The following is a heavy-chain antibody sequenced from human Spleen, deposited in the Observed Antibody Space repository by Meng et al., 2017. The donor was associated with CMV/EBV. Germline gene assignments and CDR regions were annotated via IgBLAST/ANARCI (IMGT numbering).Heavy chain of an antibody. CDR2: ISSSGSTI. D-gene: IGHD6-19*01. CDR3: ARADTTAYSSGWYPRYFDY. J-gene: IGHJ4*02. CDR1: TFSDYY. Sequence: TFSDYYMSWIRQAPGKGLEWLSYISSSGSTIYYADSVKGRFTLSRDNAENSLYLQMNRLRAEDTAVYYCARADTTAYSSGWYPRYFDYWGQGTLVTVSS. V-gene: IGHV3-11*01.